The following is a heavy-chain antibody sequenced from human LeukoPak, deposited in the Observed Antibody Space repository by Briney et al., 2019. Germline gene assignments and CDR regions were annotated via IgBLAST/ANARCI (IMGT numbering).Heavy chain of an antibody. V-gene: IGHV3-7*01. Sequence: GGSLRLSCAASTFTIRDYWMSWVRQTPGKGLEWVANIKQDGSEKSYLDSVRGRFIISRGNVKNALYLQMNSLRVEDTGVYYCVRGAYYAASWGQGTLVTVSS. J-gene: IGHJ5*02. CDR2: IKQDGSEK. CDR3: VRGAYYAAS. CDR1: TFTIRDYW. D-gene: IGHD2/OR15-2a*01.